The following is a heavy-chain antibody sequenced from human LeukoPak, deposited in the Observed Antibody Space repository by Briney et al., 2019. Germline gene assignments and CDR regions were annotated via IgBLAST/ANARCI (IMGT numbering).Heavy chain of an antibody. CDR3: ARSRDFWSGYYAFDY. CDR1: GFTVSSNY. J-gene: IGHJ4*02. Sequence: PGGSLRLSCAASGFTVSSNYMSWVRQAPGKGLEWVSVIYSGGSTYYADSVKGRFTISRDNSKNTLYLQMNSLRAEDTVVYYCARSRDFWSGYYAFDYWGQGTLVTVSS. CDR2: IYSGGST. D-gene: IGHD3-3*01. V-gene: IGHV3-66*02.